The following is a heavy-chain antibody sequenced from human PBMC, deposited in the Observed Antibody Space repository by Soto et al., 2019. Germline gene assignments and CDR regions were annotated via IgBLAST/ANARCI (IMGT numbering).Heavy chain of an antibody. Sequence: WWSLRLSCSTSVFTCSSYAVSWVRQAPGKGLEWVSGITSSGGSTFYADSVKGRFTISRDNSRNTLYLQMNSLKPEDTAIYYCARDLGSSWFLQCDWGQGTLGTVSA. CDR1: VFTCSSYA. V-gene: IGHV3-23*01. J-gene: IGHJ4*02. CDR3: ARDLGSSWFLQCD. D-gene: IGHD6-13*01. CDR2: ITSSGGST.